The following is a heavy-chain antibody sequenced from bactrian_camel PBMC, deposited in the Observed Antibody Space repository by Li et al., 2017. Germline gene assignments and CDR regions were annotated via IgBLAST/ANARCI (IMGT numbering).Heavy chain of an antibody. Sequence: HVQLVESGGGSVQAGGSLRLSCALPEHIYNSGCLAWFRRAPGNEREWVARLDARDGRTYYSDSVKGRFTISQDNAKVNIYLQMNSLKTEDTAMYYCAVGRTSRCTVRESDFGYWGQGTQVTVS. CDR1: EHIYNSGC. J-gene: IGHJ6*01. CDR2: LDARDGRT. D-gene: IGHD6*01. CDR3: AVGRTSRCTVRESDFGY. V-gene: IGHV3S63*01.